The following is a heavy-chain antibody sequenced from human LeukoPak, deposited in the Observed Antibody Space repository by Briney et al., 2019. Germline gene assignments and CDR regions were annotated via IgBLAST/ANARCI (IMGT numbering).Heavy chain of an antibody. D-gene: IGHD5-24*01. CDR3: ARDPRRDGYNTALIYYFDY. J-gene: IGHJ4*02. CDR2: IYSDNT. Sequence: GGSLRLSCTVSGFTVSSNSMSWVRQAPGKGLEWVSFIYSDNTHYSDSVKGRFTISRDDSKNTLYLQLNSLRAEDTAVYYCARDPRRDGYNTALIYYFDYWGQGTLVTVSS. CDR1: GFTVSSNS. V-gene: IGHV3-53*01.